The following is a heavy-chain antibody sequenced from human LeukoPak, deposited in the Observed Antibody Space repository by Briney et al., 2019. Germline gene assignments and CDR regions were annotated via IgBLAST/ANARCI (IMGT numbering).Heavy chain of an antibody. V-gene: IGHV3-30*03. CDR1: GFTFSNYV. J-gene: IGHJ6*03. CDR2: TSYDGTNK. Sequence: GGSLRLSCAASGFTFSNYVIHWVRQAPGKGLEWLAVTSYDGTNKYYADTVKGRFTISRDHSQSTVDLQMNTLRGADTAVYYCVRSPTYYNMDVWGKGTTVTVSS. CDR3: VRSPTYYNMDV.